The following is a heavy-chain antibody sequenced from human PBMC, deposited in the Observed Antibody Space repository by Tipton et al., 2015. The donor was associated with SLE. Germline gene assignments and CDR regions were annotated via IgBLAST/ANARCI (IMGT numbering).Heavy chain of an antibody. CDR1: GYDFTGYY. CDR3: ARADTVYSSFLI. CDR2: FYPRDSEV. J-gene: IGHJ3*02. D-gene: IGHD3-9*01. V-gene: IGHV5-51*03. Sequence: VQLVQSGAAVKTAWETLKISCKGSGYDFTGYYIAWVRQTPGKGLEWVGMFYPRDSEVRYSPSFEGHVIVSADNSISTAFRQWDSLKASDSGVYYWARADTVYSSFLIWGQRAMVTVSS.